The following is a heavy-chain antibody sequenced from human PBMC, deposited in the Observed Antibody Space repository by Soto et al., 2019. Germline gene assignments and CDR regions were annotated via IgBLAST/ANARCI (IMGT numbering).Heavy chain of an antibody. CDR2: IYYSGST. D-gene: IGHD1-26*01. CDR3: ARERWDFYNWFDP. CDR1: GGSISSYY. Sequence: SETLSLTCTVAGGSISSYYWSWIRQPPGKGLEWIGYIYYSGSTNYNPSLKRRVTISVDTSKNQFSLKLSSVTAADTAVYYCARERWDFYNWFDPWGQGTLVTVSS. V-gene: IGHV4-59*01. J-gene: IGHJ5*02.